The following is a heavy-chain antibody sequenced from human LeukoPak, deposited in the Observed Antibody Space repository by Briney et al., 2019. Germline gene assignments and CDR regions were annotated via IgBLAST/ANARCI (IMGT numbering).Heavy chain of an antibody. CDR1: GYTFTGYY. J-gene: IGHJ4*02. D-gene: IGHD3-22*01. CDR3: ARLASLYDSSGYYWGDY. CDR2: INPNSGGT. V-gene: IGHV1-2*02. Sequence: SSVKVSCKASGYTFTGYYMHWVRQAPGQGIEWVGWINPNSGGTNYAQKFQGRVTMTRDTSISTAYMELSRLRSDDTAVYYCARLASLYDSSGYYWGDYWGQGTLVTVSS.